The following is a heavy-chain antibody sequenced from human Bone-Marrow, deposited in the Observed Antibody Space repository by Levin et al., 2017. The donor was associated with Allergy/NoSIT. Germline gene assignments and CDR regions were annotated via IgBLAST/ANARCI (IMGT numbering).Heavy chain of an antibody. CDR2: IYYSGDS. CDR3: ARTAGIPVANRLFDT. V-gene: IGHV4-39*07. CDR1: GGSISSTTYY. Sequence: PSETLSLTCTVSGGSISSTTYYWAWIRQSPGKGLEWIGSIYYSGDSFYNPSLKSPVTMSLDTSKNQFSLKLNSVTAADTAVYYCARTAGIPVANRLFDTWGQGTLVTVSS. D-gene: IGHD5-12*01. J-gene: IGHJ4*02.